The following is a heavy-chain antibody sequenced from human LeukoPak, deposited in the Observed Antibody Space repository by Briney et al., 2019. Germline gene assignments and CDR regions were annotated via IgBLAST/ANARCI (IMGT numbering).Heavy chain of an antibody. CDR2: ISSSSYI. CDR1: GFTFSSYS. CDR3: ARDRGITMVRETDY. D-gene: IGHD3-10*01. Sequence: GGSPRLSCAASGFTFSSYSMNWVRQAPGKGMEWVSSISSSSYIYYADSVKGRFTISRDNAKNSLYLQMNSLRAEDTAVYYCARDRGITMVRETDYWGQGTLVTVSS. V-gene: IGHV3-21*01. J-gene: IGHJ4*02.